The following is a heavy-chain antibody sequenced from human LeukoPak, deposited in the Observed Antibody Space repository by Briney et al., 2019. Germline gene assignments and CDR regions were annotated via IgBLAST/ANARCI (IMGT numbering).Heavy chain of an antibody. D-gene: IGHD3-16*01. CDR2: ISYDGSNK. J-gene: IGHJ4*02. CDR1: GFTFSSYA. V-gene: IGHV3-30*04. CDR3: AKTYYDYVWGNGPFDY. Sequence: GRSLRLSCAASGFTFSSYAMHWVRQAPGKGLEWVAVISYDGSNKYYADSVKGRFTISRDNSKNTLYLQMNSLRAEDTAVYYCAKTYYDYVWGNGPFDYWGQGTLVTVSS.